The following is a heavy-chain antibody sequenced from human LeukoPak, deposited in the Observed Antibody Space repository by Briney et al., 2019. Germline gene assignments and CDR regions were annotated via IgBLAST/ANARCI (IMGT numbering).Heavy chain of an antibody. V-gene: IGHV3-30*19. J-gene: IGHJ1*01. Sequence: PGGSLRLSCAASGFIFTDFGMHWVRQAPGKGLEWVAVISYDGSNKYYAASVKGRFAISRDNSKDTLYLEMHSLRSDDTAVYYCARGLIAEEFFRHWGQGTLVTVSS. CDR1: GFIFTDFG. D-gene: IGHD6-13*01. CDR2: ISYDGSNK. CDR3: ARGLIAEEFFRH.